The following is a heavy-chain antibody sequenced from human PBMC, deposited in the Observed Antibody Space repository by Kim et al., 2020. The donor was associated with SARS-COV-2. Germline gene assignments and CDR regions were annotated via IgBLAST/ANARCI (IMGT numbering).Heavy chain of an antibody. V-gene: IGHV3-30*18. CDR2: ISYDGSNK. CDR1: GFTFSSYG. CDR3: AKDYSSGWYGGADY. J-gene: IGHJ4*02. Sequence: GGSLRLSCAASGFTFSSYGMHWVRQAPGKGLEWVAVISYDGSNKYYADSVKGRFTISRDNSKNTLYLQMNSLRAEDTAVYYCAKDYSSGWYGGADYWGQGTLVTVSS. D-gene: IGHD6-19*01.